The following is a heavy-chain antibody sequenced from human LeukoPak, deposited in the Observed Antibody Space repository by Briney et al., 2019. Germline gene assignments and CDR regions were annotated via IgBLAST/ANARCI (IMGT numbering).Heavy chain of an antibody. CDR1: GFTFSNYW. Sequence: GGSLRLSCAASGFTFSNYWMSWVRQAPEKGLEWVANIKPDGSETYSVDSVKGRFTISRDNAKNSLYLQMNSLRAEDTALYYCARLPTMIDAFDIWGQGTMVTVSS. CDR2: IKPDGSET. J-gene: IGHJ3*02. V-gene: IGHV3-7*03. D-gene: IGHD3-22*01. CDR3: ARLPTMIDAFDI.